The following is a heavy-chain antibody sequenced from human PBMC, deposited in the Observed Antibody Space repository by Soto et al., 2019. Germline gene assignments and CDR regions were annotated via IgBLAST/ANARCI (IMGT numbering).Heavy chain of an antibody. J-gene: IGHJ4*02. V-gene: IGHV3-7*04. CDR3: SRDYDGPGPD. CDR2: IKEDGGKT. D-gene: IGHD3-3*01. Sequence: EVQLVESGGGLVQPGGSLRLSCVASGLTLSRYWMSWVRQAPGKGLEWVANIKEDGGKTYYVDSVKGRFTISRDNVKNSVYLQMNSLRVEDTAVYDCSRDYDGPGPDWGQGTLVIVSS. CDR1: GLTLSRYW.